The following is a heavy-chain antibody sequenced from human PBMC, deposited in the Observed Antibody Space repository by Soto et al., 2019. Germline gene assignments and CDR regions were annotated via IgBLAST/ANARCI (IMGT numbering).Heavy chain of an antibody. J-gene: IGHJ4*02. Sequence: LRLSCAASGFTFSSYSMTWVRQAPGKGLEWVSFISSSASTKYYADSVKGRFTVSRDNAKNSLYLQMNSLRDDDTAVYYCGRDERSDWNYVVYWGQGTLVTVSS. V-gene: IGHV3-48*02. CDR2: ISSSASTK. CDR1: GFTFSSYS. D-gene: IGHD3-9*01. CDR3: GRDERSDWNYVVY.